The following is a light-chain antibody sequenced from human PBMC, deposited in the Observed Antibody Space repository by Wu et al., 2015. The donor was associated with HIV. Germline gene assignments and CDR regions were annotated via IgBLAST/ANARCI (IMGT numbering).Light chain of an antibody. J-gene: IGKJ2*03. CDR3: QQYGHSPYS. V-gene: IGKV3-20*01. CDR2: GAS. CDR1: QSVSSDS. Sequence: EIVLTQSPGTLSLSPGERATLPCRASQSVSSDSLAWYQQKPGQAPRLLIYGASNRATGIPDRFSGSASGRDFTLTISRLEPEDLSVYFCQQYGHSPYSLVQGPKLEI.